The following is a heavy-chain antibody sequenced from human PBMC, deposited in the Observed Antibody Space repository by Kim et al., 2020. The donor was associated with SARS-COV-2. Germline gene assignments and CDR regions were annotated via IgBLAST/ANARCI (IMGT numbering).Heavy chain of an antibody. V-gene: IGHV3-30*04. CDR3: ARDQLGSGVFDY. J-gene: IGHJ4*02. CDR1: GFTFSSYA. D-gene: IGHD7-27*01. Sequence: GGSLRLSCAASGFTFSSYAMHWVRQAPGKGLEWVAVISYDGSNKYYADSVKGRFTISRDNSKNTLYLQMNSLRAEDTAVYYCARDQLGSGVFDYWGQGTLVTVSS. CDR2: ISYDGSNK.